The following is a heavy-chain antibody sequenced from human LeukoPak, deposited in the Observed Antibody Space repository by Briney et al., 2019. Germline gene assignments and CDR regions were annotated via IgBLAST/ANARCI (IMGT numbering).Heavy chain of an antibody. J-gene: IGHJ4*01. CDR1: GASISTYY. CDR2: IYYSGNT. D-gene: IGHD3-22*01. CDR3: ARVQGMGGYFLIDF. Sequence: SETLSLTCTVSGASISTYYWSWVRQPPGKGLEWIGYIYYSGNTNYNPSLKSRATISVDTSKNQLSLRLNSVTAADTAVYYCARVQGMGGYFLIDFWGQEPWSPSPQ. V-gene: IGHV4-59*01.